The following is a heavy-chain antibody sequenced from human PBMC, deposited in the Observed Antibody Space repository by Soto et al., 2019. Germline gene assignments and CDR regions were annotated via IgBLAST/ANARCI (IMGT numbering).Heavy chain of an antibody. D-gene: IGHD4-17*01. J-gene: IGHJ4*01. CDR1: GGSISSGGYY. V-gene: IGHV4-31*03. CDR2: IYYSGST. CDR3: ARSTQCTVTTVDY. Sequence: QVQLQESGPGLVKPSQTLSLTCTVSGGSISSGGYYWSWIRQHPGKGLESLGYIYYSGSTYDNPSLKTRVITSVDTSKYQFALKLSCVAAAHTGVYYCARSTQCTVTTVDYWGHGTRGTVS.